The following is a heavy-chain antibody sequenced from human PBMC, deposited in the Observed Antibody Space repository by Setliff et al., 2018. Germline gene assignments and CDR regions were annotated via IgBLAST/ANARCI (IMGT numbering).Heavy chain of an antibody. CDR3: ARHLSYSGETMDV. V-gene: IGHV4-39*01. CDR1: GGAIGNRYY. J-gene: IGHJ6*03. Sequence: SETLSLTCAVSGGAIGNRYYWGWIRQPPGKGLDWIGNINYSGSSYYNPSLKSRVTISVDTSKKYFFLNLTSVTAADTAVYYCARHLSYSGETMDVWGKGTTVTVSS. D-gene: IGHD5-12*01. CDR2: INYSGSS.